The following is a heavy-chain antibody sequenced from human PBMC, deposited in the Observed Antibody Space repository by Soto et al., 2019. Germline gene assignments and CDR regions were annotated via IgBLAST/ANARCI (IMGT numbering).Heavy chain of an antibody. CDR3: ARQKDGGTMIVVVPSPFDY. J-gene: IGHJ4*02. CDR2: IYYSGST. CDR1: GGSISSSSYY. D-gene: IGHD3-22*01. Sequence: PSETLSLTCTVSGGSISSSSYYWGWIRQPPGKGLEWIGSIYYSGSTYYNPSLKSRVTISVDTSKNQFSLKLSSVTAADTAVYYCARQKDGGTMIVVVPSPFDYSGQGTLVT. V-gene: IGHV4-39*01.